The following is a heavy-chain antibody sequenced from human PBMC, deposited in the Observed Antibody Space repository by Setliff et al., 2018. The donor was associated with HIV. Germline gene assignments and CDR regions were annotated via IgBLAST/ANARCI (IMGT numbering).Heavy chain of an antibody. CDR1: GGSISSSNW. V-gene: IGHV4-4*02. J-gene: IGHJ4*02. CDR3: ARAVQLGYFDY. CDR2: IYHTGST. Sequence: SETLSLTCAVSGGSISSSNWWSWVRQPPGKGLEWIGEIYHTGSTNYNPSLKSRVTISVDKSNNHFSLKLSSVTAADTAVYYCARAVQLGYFDYWGQGTLVTVSS. D-gene: IGHD6-6*01.